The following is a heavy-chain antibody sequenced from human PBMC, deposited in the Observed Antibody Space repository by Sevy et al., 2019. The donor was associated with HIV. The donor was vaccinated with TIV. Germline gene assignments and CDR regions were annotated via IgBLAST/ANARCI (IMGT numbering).Heavy chain of an antibody. CDR2: ISAYNGNT. CDR3: ARDPGIAARGGWFDP. J-gene: IGHJ5*02. CDR1: GYTFTSYG. Sequence: ASVKVSCKAYGYTFTSYGISWVRQAPGQGLEWMGWISAYNGNTNYAQKLQGRVTMTTDTSTSTAYMELRSLRSDDTAVYYCARDPGIAARGGWFDPWGQGTLVTVSS. D-gene: IGHD6-6*01. V-gene: IGHV1-18*04.